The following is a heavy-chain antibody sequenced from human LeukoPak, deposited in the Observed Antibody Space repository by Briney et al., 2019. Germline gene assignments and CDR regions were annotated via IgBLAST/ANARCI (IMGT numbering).Heavy chain of an antibody. V-gene: IGHV3-53*01. CDR1: GFTVSSNS. CDR3: AREDYSQAYFDY. Sequence: GGSLRLSCAASGFTVSSNSMSWVRQAPGKGLEWVSVIYSGGSTYYADSVKGRFTISRDNSKNTLYLQMNSLRAEDTAVYYCAREDYSQAYFDYWGQGTLVTVSS. D-gene: IGHD4-11*01. CDR2: IYSGGST. J-gene: IGHJ4*02.